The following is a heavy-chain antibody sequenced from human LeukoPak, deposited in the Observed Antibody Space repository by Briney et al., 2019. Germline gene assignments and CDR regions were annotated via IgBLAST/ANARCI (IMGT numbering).Heavy chain of an antibody. CDR3: ARRYCSSTSCYYFDY. CDR2: MNVNRGGT. Sequence: AASVKLSCTASGYTFTVYYMHWVRQAPGQGLEWMGWMNVNRGGTNYAQRFQGRLTMTRETSITTAYMELSRLKSDDTAVYYCARRYCSSTSCYYFDYWGQGTLVTVSS. V-gene: IGHV1-2*02. CDR1: GYTFTVYY. D-gene: IGHD2-2*01. J-gene: IGHJ4*02.